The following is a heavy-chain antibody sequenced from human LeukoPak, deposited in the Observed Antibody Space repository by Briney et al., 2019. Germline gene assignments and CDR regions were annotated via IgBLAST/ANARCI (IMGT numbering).Heavy chain of an antibody. Sequence: PSETLSLTCTVSGGSISSYYWSWIRQPPGKGLEWIGYIYTSGSTNYNPSLKSRVTISVDTFKNQFSLKLSSVTAADTAVYYCARQVEGYCSGGSCYSSYFDYWGQGTLVTVSS. J-gene: IGHJ4*02. V-gene: IGHV4-4*09. CDR1: GGSISSYY. CDR2: IYTSGST. CDR3: ARQVEGYCSGGSCYSSYFDY. D-gene: IGHD2-15*01.